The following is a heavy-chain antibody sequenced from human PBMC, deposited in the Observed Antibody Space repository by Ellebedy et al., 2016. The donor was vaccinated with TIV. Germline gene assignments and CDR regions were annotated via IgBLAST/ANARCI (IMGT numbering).Heavy chain of an antibody. Sequence: MPSETLSLTCGVYGGSFSGYFWSWIRQPPGKGLEWIGSIYSSGSTYYNPSLKSRVTISIDTSKNQFSLNLSSVTAADTAVYYCARDPALPRGRFDPWGQGTLVTVSS. CDR2: IYSSGST. CDR3: ARDPALPRGRFDP. V-gene: IGHV4-34*01. CDR1: GGSFSGYF. J-gene: IGHJ5*02.